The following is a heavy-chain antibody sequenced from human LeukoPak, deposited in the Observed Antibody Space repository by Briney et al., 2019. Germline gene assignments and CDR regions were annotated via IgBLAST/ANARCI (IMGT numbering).Heavy chain of an antibody. CDR2: ISSSGSTI. J-gene: IGHJ4*02. CDR1: GFTFSDYY. Sequence: GGSPRLSCAASGFTFSDYYMSWIRQAPGKGLEWVSYISSSGSTIYYADSVKGRFTISRDNAKNSLYLQMNSLRAEDTAVYYCAREPQYVAARTYFDYWGQGTLVTVSS. CDR3: AREPQYVAARTYFDY. D-gene: IGHD6-13*01. V-gene: IGHV3-11*01.